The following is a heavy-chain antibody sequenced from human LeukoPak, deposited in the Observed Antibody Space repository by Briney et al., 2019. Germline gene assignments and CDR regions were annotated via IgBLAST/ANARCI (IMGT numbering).Heavy chain of an antibody. J-gene: IGHJ4*02. D-gene: IGHD2-2*02. Sequence: PGGSLRLSCAASGFTFSSHDMHWVRQAPGKGLEWVAIISYDGGKKDYADSVKGRFTISRDNSKNTLYLQMNSLRAEDTAVYYCARHGIYTFHLDYWGQGTLVTVSS. CDR2: ISYDGGKK. V-gene: IGHV3-30*03. CDR3: ARHGIYTFHLDY. CDR1: GFTFSSHD.